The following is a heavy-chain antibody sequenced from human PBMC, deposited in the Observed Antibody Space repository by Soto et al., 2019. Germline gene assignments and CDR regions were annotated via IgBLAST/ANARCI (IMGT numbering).Heavy chain of an antibody. Sequence: EVQVLESGGGLVQPGGSLRLSCEGSEFTVSGHAMTWIRQAPGKVPEWVSTITADGGTYYADSGKGRFAMSRDTSENTLYLQMNSLGAEDTAAYYCAPHVSCSGGSCQYDAFAIRGQGTMVTVSS. CDR1: EFTVSGHA. CDR3: APHVSCSGGSCQYDAFAI. CDR2: ITADGGT. D-gene: IGHD2-15*01. V-gene: IGHV3-23*01. J-gene: IGHJ3*02.